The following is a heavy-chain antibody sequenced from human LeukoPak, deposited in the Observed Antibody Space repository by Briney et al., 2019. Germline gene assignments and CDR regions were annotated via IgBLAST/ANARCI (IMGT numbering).Heavy chain of an antibody. J-gene: IGHJ4*02. Sequence: GASVKVSCKASGGTFSSYAISWVRQAPGQGLEWMGWISAYNGNTNYAQKLQGRVTMTTDTSTSTAYMELRSLRSDDTAVYYCARAPYYDFWSGHHFDYWGQGTLVTVSS. D-gene: IGHD3-3*01. CDR3: ARAPYYDFWSGHHFDY. CDR1: GGTFSSYA. V-gene: IGHV1-18*01. CDR2: ISAYNGNT.